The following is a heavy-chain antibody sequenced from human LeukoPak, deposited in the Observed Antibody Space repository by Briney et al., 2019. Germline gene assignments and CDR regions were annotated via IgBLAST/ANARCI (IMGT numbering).Heavy chain of an antibody. CDR1: GFTFSSYA. CDR3: ARGQTSPPDYFDY. CDR2: IGSNGRTT. Sequence: GGSLRLSCAASGFTFSSYALHWVRQAPGRGLEYVSAIGSNGRTTFYADSVKGRFVISRDNSKNTVYLQMASLRGEDMAVYYCARGQTSPPDYFDYWGQGTLFTVSS. J-gene: IGHJ4*02. V-gene: IGHV3-64*02.